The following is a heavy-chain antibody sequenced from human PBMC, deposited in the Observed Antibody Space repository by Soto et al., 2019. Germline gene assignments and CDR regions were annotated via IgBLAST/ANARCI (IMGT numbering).Heavy chain of an antibody. Sequence: SETLSLTCTVSGGSISSGGYYWSWIRQHPGKGLEWIGYIYYSGSTYYNPSLKSRVTISVDTSKNQFSLKLSSVTAADTAVYYCARGRAINWFDPWGQGTLVTVSS. D-gene: IGHD3-3*01. J-gene: IGHJ5*02. CDR1: GGSISSGGYY. V-gene: IGHV4-31*03. CDR3: ARGRAINWFDP. CDR2: IYYSGST.